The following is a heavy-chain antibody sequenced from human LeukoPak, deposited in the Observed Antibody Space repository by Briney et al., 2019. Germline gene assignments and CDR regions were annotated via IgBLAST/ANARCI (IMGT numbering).Heavy chain of an antibody. CDR2: ISWNSGSI. J-gene: IGHJ4*02. Sequence: PGGSLRLSCAASGFTFDDYAMHWVRQAPGKGLEWVSGISWNSGSIGYADSVKGRFTISRDNAKNSLYLQMNSLRAEDTALYYCAKDIVGAATYYFDYWGQGNPGHRLL. D-gene: IGHD1-26*01. V-gene: IGHV3-9*01. CDR1: GFTFDDYA. CDR3: AKDIVGAATYYFDY.